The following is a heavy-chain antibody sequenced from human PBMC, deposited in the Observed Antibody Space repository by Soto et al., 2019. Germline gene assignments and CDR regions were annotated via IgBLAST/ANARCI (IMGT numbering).Heavy chain of an antibody. Sequence: SETFSLTCAVSGGSFTSNNWWTWVRQPPGQGLEWIGEIYRTGSTNYNPSLKSRVTISLDKSENQFSLKVTSLTAADTAVYYCASRDPGTSVDYWGQGTLVTVSS. D-gene: IGHD1-7*01. CDR1: GGSFTSNNW. CDR3: ASRDPGTSVDY. J-gene: IGHJ4*02. V-gene: IGHV4-4*02. CDR2: IYRTGST.